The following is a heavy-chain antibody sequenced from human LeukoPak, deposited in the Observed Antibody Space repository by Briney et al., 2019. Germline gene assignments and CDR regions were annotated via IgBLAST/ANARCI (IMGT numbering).Heavy chain of an antibody. CDR1: GGSFSGYY. J-gene: IGHJ4*02. CDR3: AGPPDYSNYLYFDY. CDR2: IYYSGST. D-gene: IGHD4-11*01. V-gene: IGHV4-39*01. Sequence: SETLSLTCAVYGGSFSGYYWGWIRQPPGKGLEWIGSIYYSGSTYYNPSLKSRVTISVDTSKNQFSLKLSSVTAADTAVYYCAGPPDYSNYLYFDYWGQGTLVTVSS.